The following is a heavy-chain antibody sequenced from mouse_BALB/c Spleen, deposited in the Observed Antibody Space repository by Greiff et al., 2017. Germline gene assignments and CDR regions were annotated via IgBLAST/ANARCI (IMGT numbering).Heavy chain of an antibody. V-gene: IGHV5-6-3*01. D-gene: IGHD2-1*01. J-gene: IGHJ2*01. CDR2: INSNGGST. CDR3: ARDGYGNYYFDY. Sequence: EVKLEESGGGLVQPGGSLKLSCAASGFTFSSYGMSWVRQTPDKRLELVATINSNGGSTYYPDSVKGRFTISRDNAKNTLYLQMSSLKSEDTAMYYCARDGYGNYYFDYWGQGTTLTVSS. CDR1: GFTFSSYG.